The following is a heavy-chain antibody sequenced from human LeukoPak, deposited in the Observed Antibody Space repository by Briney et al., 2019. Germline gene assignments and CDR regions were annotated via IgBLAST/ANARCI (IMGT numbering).Heavy chain of an antibody. V-gene: IGHV4-30-4*08. CDR1: GGSISSGDYY. D-gene: IGHD3-3*01. CDR3: ARLRFLEWSADAFDI. J-gene: IGHJ3*02. CDR2: IYYSGST. Sequence: SETLSLTCTVSGGSISSGDYYWSWIRQPPGKGLEWIGYIYYSGSTYYNPSLKSRVTISVDTSKNQVSLKLSSVTAADTAVYYCARLRFLEWSADAFDIWGQGTMVTVSS.